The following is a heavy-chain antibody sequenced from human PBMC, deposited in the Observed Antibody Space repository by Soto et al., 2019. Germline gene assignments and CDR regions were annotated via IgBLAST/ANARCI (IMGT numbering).Heavy chain of an antibody. CDR2: IYSGGST. CDR3: ARHGYNYGGGYFDY. D-gene: IGHD5-18*01. Sequence: EVQLVESGGGLVQPGGSLRRSCAASGVTVSSNYMSWGRQAPGKGLEWVSVIYSGGSTYYADSVKGRFTISRDNSKNTLYLQMNSLRAEDTAVYYCARHGYNYGGGYFDYWGQGTLVTVSS. CDR1: GVTVSSNY. V-gene: IGHV3-66*04. J-gene: IGHJ4*02.